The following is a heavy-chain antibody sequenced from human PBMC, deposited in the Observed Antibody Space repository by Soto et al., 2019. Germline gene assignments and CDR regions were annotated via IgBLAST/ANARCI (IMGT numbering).Heavy chain of an antibody. CDR3: AKHSSGWYRVGMDV. V-gene: IGHV3-23*01. CDR1: GFTFSSYA. Sequence: GGSLRLSCAASGFTFSSYAMSWVRQAPGKGLEWVSAISGSGGSTYYADSVKGRFTISRDNSKNTLYLQMNSLRAEDTAVYYCAKHSSGWYRVGMDVWGQGTTVTVSS. CDR2: ISGSGGST. D-gene: IGHD6-19*01. J-gene: IGHJ6*02.